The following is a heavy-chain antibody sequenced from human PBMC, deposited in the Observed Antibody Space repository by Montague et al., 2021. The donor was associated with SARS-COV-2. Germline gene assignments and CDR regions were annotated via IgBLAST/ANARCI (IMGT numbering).Heavy chain of an antibody. Sequence: SLRLPCAASGFTFSSYGMFWVRQTPGKGLEWVSAISGGGDMTYYADSVKGRFTTSRDNSKNTLYLQMNTLRAEDTAVYFCAKKTIAVPGSPHFDSWGQGILVTVSS. CDR1: GFTFSSYG. CDR3: AKKTIAVPGSPHFDS. V-gene: IGHV3-23*01. D-gene: IGHD6-19*01. J-gene: IGHJ4*02. CDR2: ISGGGDMT.